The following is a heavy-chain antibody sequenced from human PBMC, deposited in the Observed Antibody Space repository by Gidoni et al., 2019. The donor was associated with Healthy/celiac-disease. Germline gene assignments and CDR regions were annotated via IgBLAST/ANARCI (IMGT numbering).Heavy chain of an antibody. J-gene: IGHJ6*02. CDR2: HRCKAYGGTT. Sequence: EVQLVASGGGLVKPGRSMRLSCTASGFTLGDYAMSWFRKAQGRGLGWVGYHRCKAYGGTTEYATSVKIRCTISKDDSKSIAFLQMNSLKSEDTAVYYRTRRILVVPAAIPSYYYYRMYVWGQGTTFPVSS. D-gene: IGHD2-2*02. CDR1: GFTLGDYA. CDR3: TRRILVVPAAIPSYYYYRMYV. V-gene: IGHV3-49*05.